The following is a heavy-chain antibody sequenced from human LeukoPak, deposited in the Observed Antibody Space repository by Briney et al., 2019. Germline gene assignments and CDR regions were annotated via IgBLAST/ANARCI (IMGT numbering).Heavy chain of an antibody. Sequence: GGSLRLSCAASGFTFSSYWMPWVRQAPGKGLEWVANIKPDGSEGYYVDSLKGRFTISRDNAENSLYLQMNSLRAEDTAVYYCARAAVASPGDVWGQGTTVTVSS. D-gene: IGHD6-19*01. CDR1: GFTFSSYW. J-gene: IGHJ6*02. V-gene: IGHV3-7*04. CDR2: IKPDGSEG. CDR3: ARAAVASPGDV.